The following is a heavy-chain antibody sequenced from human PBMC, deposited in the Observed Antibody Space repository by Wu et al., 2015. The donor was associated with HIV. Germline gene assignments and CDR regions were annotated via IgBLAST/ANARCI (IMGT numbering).Heavy chain of an antibody. CDR1: GYTFTSYD. CDR3: ARLTGDYDFWSGKPHYYMDV. D-gene: IGHD3-3*01. J-gene: IGHJ6*03. CDR2: MNPNSGNT. Sequence: QVQLVQSGAEVKKPGASVKVSCKASGYTFTSYDINWVRQATGQGLEWVGWMNPNSGNTGYAQKFQGRVTITRNTSISTAYMELSSLRSEDTAVYYCARLTGDYDFWSGKPHYYMDVWGKGTTVTVSS. V-gene: IGHV1-8*03.